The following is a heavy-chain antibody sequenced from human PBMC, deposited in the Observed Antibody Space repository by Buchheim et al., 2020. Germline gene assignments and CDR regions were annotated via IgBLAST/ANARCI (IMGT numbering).Heavy chain of an antibody. Sequence: QVQLVESGGGVVQPGRSLRLSCAASGFTFSSYAMHWVRQAPGEGLEWVAVISYDGSNKYYADSVKGRFTISRDNSKNTLYLQMNSLRAEDTAVYYCARTPYAVTAFDYWGQGTL. D-gene: IGHD1-20*01. V-gene: IGHV3-30-3*01. CDR1: GFTFSSYA. CDR3: ARTPYAVTAFDY. J-gene: IGHJ4*02. CDR2: ISYDGSNK.